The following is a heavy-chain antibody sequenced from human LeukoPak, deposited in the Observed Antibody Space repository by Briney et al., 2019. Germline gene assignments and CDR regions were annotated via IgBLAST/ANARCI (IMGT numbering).Heavy chain of an antibody. CDR1: GGSISSSDW. V-gene: IGHV4-4*02. J-gene: IGHJ6*02. CDR3: ARGNGDYGNYYYYGMDV. D-gene: IGHD4-17*01. Sequence: SETLSLTCAVYGGSISSSDWWSWVRQPPGKGLEWIGEIYHSGSTNTKPSLKSRVTISVDKSKNQFSLKLSSVTAADTAVYYCARGNGDYGNYYYYGMDVWGQGTTVTVSS. CDR2: IYHSGST.